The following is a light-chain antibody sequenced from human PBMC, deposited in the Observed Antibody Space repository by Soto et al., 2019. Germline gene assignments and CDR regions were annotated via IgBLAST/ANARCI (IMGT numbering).Light chain of an antibody. CDR2: DVS. CDR3: SSYPSSSTLVV. Sequence: QSALTQPASVSGSPGQSITISCTGTSSDVGGYNYVYWYQQHPGKAPKLMIYDVSNRPSGVSNRFSGSKSGNTASLTISGLQAEDEDDYYCSSYPSSSTLVVFGGGTKLTVL. V-gene: IGLV2-14*01. J-gene: IGLJ2*01. CDR1: SSDVGGYNY.